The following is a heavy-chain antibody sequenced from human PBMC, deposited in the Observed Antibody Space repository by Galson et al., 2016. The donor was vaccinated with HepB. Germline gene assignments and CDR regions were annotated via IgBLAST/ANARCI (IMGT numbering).Heavy chain of an antibody. Sequence: SLRLSCAASGFTFTSYAMAWVRQAPGKRLEWVSSISGSGGGTSYADSVKGRFTISRDNSRNTLYLQLNSLRAEDTALYYCAKDINPSATIIVVTYMDAWGKGTTVTVSS. V-gene: IGHV3-23*01. CDR2: ISGSGGGT. J-gene: IGHJ6*03. CDR3: AKDINPSATIIVVTYMDA. D-gene: IGHD3-22*01. CDR1: GFTFTSYA.